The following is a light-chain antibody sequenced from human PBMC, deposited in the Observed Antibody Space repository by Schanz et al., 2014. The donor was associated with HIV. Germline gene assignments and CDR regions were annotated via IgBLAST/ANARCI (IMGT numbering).Light chain of an antibody. V-gene: IGLV2-14*03. CDR3: SSYTSSSTLGV. Sequence: QSVLTQPASVSGSPGQSITISCTGTSNDVGGYNFVSWTQQHPGKAPKLIIYDVSNRPSGVSNRFSGSKSGNTASLTISGLQAEDEADYYCSSYTSSSTLGVFGTGTKLTVL. J-gene: IGLJ1*01. CDR2: DVS. CDR1: SNDVGGYNF.